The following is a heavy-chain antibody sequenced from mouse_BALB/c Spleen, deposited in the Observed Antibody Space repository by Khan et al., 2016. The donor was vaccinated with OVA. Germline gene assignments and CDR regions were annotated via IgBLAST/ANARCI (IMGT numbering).Heavy chain of an antibody. Sequence: EVELVESGPELVKPGASVKMSCKASGYTFTNYVLHWVKQKPGQGLEWIGYINPYNGGTKYNEKFKGKATLVSDKSSITAYIDLSSLTSEDSAVYYCARGNWQSYYFDYWGQGTTLTLSS. CDR2: INPYNGGT. V-gene: IGHV1S136*01. J-gene: IGHJ2*01. CDR3: ARGNWQSYYFDY. CDR1: GYTFTNYV. D-gene: IGHD4-1*01.